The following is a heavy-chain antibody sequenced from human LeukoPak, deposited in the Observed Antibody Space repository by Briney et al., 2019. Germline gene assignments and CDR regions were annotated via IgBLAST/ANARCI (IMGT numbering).Heavy chain of an antibody. CDR1: GFTFSSYE. D-gene: IGHD6-19*01. CDR3: ARDIGGWQQWLAFDY. Sequence: GGSLRLSCAASGFTFSSYEMNWVRQAPGKGLEWVSVIYSDDTTYYADSVKGRFSISRDNSKNTLYLQMNSLRAEDTAVYFCARDIGGWQQWLAFDYWGQGTLVTVSS. V-gene: IGHV3-66*01. CDR2: IYSDDTT. J-gene: IGHJ4*02.